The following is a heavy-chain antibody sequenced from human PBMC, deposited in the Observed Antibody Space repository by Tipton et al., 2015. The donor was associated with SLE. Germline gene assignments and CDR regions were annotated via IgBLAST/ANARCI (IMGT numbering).Heavy chain of an antibody. D-gene: IGHD3-16*01. Sequence: TLSLTCTVSGGSVSSGSYYWSWIRQPPGKGLEWIGYIYYSGSTNCNPSLKSRVTISVDTSKNQFSLKLSSVTAADTAVYYCARDLKGLRGTWYYYMDVWGKGTTVTVSS. CDR2: IYYSGST. CDR3: ARDLKGLRGTWYYYMDV. J-gene: IGHJ6*03. CDR1: GGSVSSGSYY. V-gene: IGHV4-61*01.